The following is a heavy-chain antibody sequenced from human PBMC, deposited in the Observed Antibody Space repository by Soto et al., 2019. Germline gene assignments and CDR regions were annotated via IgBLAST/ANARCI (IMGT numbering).Heavy chain of an antibody. D-gene: IGHD3-9*01. CDR2: IYYSGST. CDR1: GGSVSSGSYY. Sequence: SETLSLTCTVSGGSVSSGSYYWSWIRQPPGKGLEWIGYIYYSGSTNYDPSLKSRVTISVDTSKNQFSLKLSSVTAADTAVYYCARERFRYYDILTGYYNSPYYFDYWGQGTLVTVSS. V-gene: IGHV4-61*01. J-gene: IGHJ4*02. CDR3: ARERFRYYDILTGYYNSPYYFDY.